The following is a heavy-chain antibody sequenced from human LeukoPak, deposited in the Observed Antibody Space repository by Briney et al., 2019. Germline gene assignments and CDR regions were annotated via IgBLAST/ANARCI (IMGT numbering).Heavy chain of an antibody. J-gene: IGHJ4*02. D-gene: IGHD2-8*01. CDR2: LNPNGGGT. V-gene: IGHV1-2*02. CDR3: ARWGINGVPFDS. Sequence: ASVKVSCKASGYTFIAYYMHWVRQAPGQGLEWMGWLNPNGGGTTYAQNFQGRVTTTRDTSISTAYMELSSLRSDDTAVYYCARWGINGVPFDSWGQGTLVTVSS. CDR1: GYTFIAYY.